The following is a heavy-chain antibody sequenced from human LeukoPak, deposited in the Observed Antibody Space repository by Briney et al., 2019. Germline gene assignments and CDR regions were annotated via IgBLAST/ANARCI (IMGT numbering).Heavy chain of an antibody. CDR1: GFTFSSYA. D-gene: IGHD3-22*01. CDR3: AKEGADITMIVVGDRYYFDY. CDR2: ISGSGGST. Sequence: GSLRLSCAASGFTFSSYAMSWVRQAPGKGLEWVSAISGSGGSTYYADSVKGRFTISRDNSKNTLYLQMNSLRAEDTAVYYCAKEGADITMIVVGDRYYFDYWGQGTLVTVSS. V-gene: IGHV3-23*01. J-gene: IGHJ4*02.